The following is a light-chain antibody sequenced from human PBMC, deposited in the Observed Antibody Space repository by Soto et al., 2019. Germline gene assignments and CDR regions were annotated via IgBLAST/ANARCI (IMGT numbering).Light chain of an antibody. Sequence: QSVLTQTPSVSGAPGQKITMSCTGSSSNIGAGYDVHWYQQLPGAAPSLLIYADNNRPSGVPDRFSASNSGTSASLAITGLQGEDEAVYYCQSYDTSLSGVIFGAGTKLTVL. CDR2: ADN. CDR1: SSNIGAGYD. V-gene: IGLV1-40*01. CDR3: QSYDTSLSGVI. J-gene: IGLJ2*01.